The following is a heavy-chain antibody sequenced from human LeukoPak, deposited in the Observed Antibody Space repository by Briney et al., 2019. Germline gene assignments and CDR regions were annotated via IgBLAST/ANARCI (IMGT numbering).Heavy chain of an antibody. D-gene: IGHD5-12*01. CDR2: INHSGST. V-gene: IGHV4-34*01. J-gene: IGHJ4*02. CDR3: ASLLNVAGYSGYDSDY. CDR1: GGSFSGYY. Sequence: SETLSLTCAAYGGSFSGYYWSWIRQPPGKGLELIGAINHSGSTNYNPSLKSRVTISVDPSKNQFSLKLSSVPAAATAVYYCASLLNVAGYSGYDSDYWGQGTLVTVSS.